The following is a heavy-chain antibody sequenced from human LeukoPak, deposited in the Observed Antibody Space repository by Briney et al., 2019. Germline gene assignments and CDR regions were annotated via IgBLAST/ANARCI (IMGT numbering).Heavy chain of an antibody. CDR3: ARGGRGSIINYDFWSGYQYGAFDI. V-gene: IGHV4-59*08. CDR2: MLYSGST. Sequence: SETLSLTCTVSGASISNYYWSWIRQSPGKGLEWIGYMLYSGSTNQNPSLRSRVTISVDTSKNQVSLKLSSVTAADTAVYYCARGGRGSIINYDFWSGYQYGAFDIWGQGTMVTVSS. D-gene: IGHD3-3*01. J-gene: IGHJ3*02. CDR1: GASISNYY.